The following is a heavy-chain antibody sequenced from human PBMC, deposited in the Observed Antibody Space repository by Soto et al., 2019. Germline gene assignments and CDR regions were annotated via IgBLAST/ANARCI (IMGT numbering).Heavy chain of an antibody. Sequence: EVQLVESGGGLVLPGGSLRLACAASEFSVSDNYMNWVRQAPGKGLEWVAVIFSGGSTNYADPVKGRFTISRLKSENTLYLQMSSLSPEDTAVYFCKSRDYWGRGTLVTVSS. CDR1: EFSVSDNY. CDR2: IFSGGST. J-gene: IGHJ4*02. V-gene: IGHV3-53*04. CDR3: KSRDY.